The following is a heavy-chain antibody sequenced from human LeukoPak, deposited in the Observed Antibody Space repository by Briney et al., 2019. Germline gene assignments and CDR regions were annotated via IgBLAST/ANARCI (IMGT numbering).Heavy chain of an antibody. CDR1: GFTFSSYG. V-gene: IGHV3-30*03. D-gene: IGHD2-2*01. CDR3: ARDCSSASCYPHYGMDV. Sequence: PGGSLRLSCAASGFTFSSYGMHWVRQAPGKGLEWVAVISYDGSNKYYADSVKGRFTISRDNSKNTLYLQMNSLRAEDTAVYYCARDCSSASCYPHYGMDVWGQGTTVTVSS. J-gene: IGHJ6*02. CDR2: ISYDGSNK.